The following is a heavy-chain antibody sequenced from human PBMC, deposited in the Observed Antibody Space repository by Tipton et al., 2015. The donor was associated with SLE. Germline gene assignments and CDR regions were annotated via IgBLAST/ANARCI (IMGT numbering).Heavy chain of an antibody. V-gene: IGHV4-39*07. D-gene: IGHD2-21*01. CDR3: ARRRFQSAPDY. Sequence: TLSLTCTVSGGSVSSGNYYWGWIRQSPGKGLEWIGSIYYGGNIYYNPSLKSRVTISLDTSKDLFSLNLNSVTAADTAVYYCARRRFQSAPDYWGQGTLVSVSS. CDR2: IYYGGNI. CDR1: GGSVSSGNYY. J-gene: IGHJ4*02.